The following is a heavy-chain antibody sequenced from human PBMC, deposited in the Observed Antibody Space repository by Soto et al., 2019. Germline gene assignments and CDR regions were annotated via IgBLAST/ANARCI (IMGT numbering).Heavy chain of an antibody. Sequence: SETLSLTCTVSGGSISSYYWSWIRQPPGKGLEWIGYIYYSGSTNYNPSLKSRVTISVDTSKNQFSLKLSSVTAADTAVYYCARHPPYYYGSGRLAAYYYYYYYMDFWGKGTTVTVSS. V-gene: IGHV4-59*08. CDR2: IYYSGST. CDR3: ARHPPYYYGSGRLAAYYYYYYYMDF. D-gene: IGHD3-10*01. J-gene: IGHJ6*03. CDR1: GGSISSYY.